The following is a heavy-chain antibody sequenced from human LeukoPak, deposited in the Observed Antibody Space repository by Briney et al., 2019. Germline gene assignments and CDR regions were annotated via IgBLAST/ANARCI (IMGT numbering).Heavy chain of an antibody. CDR2: IDYSGTA. D-gene: IGHD4-17*01. Sequence: SETLSLTCTLSGPSISSTSDYWNWIRQPPGKGLEWIVSIDYSGTAYYNPSLKSRLTISVDTSKKQFSLKLSSVTAADTAVYYCARELRDDYGDYRIDYWGQGTLVTVSS. J-gene: IGHJ4*02. CDR1: GPSISSTSDY. CDR3: ARELRDDYGDYRIDY. V-gene: IGHV4-39*02.